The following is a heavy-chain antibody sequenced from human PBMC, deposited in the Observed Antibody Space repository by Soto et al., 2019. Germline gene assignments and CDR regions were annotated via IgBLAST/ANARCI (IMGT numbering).Heavy chain of an antibody. V-gene: IGHV1-3*05. CDR1: GYTFISYA. CDR2: VNPATGQT. Sequence: QVQLVQSGAEERKPGASVKLSCRASGYTFISYAIPWVRQAPGQRLEWMGWVNPATGQTEYSQKFQGRVTITRDTSAKTGYMELSSLRSKDTAVYYCAREGWFRDDWGQGTLVTVTP. CDR3: AREGWFRDD. D-gene: IGHD3-10*01. J-gene: IGHJ4*02.